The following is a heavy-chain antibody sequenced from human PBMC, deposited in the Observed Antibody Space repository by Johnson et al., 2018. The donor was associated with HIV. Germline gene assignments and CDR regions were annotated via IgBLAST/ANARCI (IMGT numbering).Heavy chain of an antibody. CDR3: AREHVGAFDI. V-gene: IGHV3-30*04. Sequence: VQLVESGGGVVQPGRSLRLSCAASGFTFSSYAMHWVRQAPGKGLEWVAVISYDGSNKYYADSVKGRFTISRDNSKNTLYLQMNSLRAEDTAVYYCAREHVGAFDIWGQGTMVTVSS. CDR1: GFTFSSYA. J-gene: IGHJ3*02. D-gene: IGHD3-10*01. CDR2: ISYDGSNK.